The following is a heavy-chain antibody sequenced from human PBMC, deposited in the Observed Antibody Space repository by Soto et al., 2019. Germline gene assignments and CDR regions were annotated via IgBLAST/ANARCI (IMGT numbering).Heavy chain of an antibody. J-gene: IGHJ4*02. D-gene: IGHD4-17*01. CDR1: GFTFSDYA. CDR3: ARPALLVTTFDY. CDR2: IWHDGTNK. Sequence: QEQLVESGGGVVQPGKSLRLSCAASGFTFSDYAMHWIRQAPGKGLEWVAVIWHDGTNKYYAHSVKGRFTISGDNSKNTLYLQMNSLRAEDTAVYYCARPALLVTTFDYWGQGTLVTVSS. V-gene: IGHV3-33*01.